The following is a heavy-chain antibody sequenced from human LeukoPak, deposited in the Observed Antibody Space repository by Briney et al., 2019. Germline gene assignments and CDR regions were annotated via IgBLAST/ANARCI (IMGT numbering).Heavy chain of an antibody. CDR1: GGSISSSNW. V-gene: IGHV3-53*05. CDR2: IYSGGST. CDR3: AREADYYGSGQEPFDY. Sequence: PSGTLSLTCAVSGGSISSSNWWSWVRQPPGKGLEWVSVIYSGGSTYYADSVKGRFTISRDNSKNTLYLQMNSLRAEDTAVYYCAREADYYGSGQEPFDYWGQGTLVTVSS. J-gene: IGHJ4*02. D-gene: IGHD3-10*01.